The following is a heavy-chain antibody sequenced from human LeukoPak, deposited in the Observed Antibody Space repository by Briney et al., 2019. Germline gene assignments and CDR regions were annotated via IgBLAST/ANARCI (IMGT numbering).Heavy chain of an antibody. CDR3: ARLGSYGSGPYFDY. J-gene: IGHJ4*02. Sequence: SETLSLTCAVYGGSFSGYYWSWIRQPPGKGLEWIGEINHSGSTNYNPSLKSRVTISVDTSKNQFSLKLSSVTAADTAVYYCARLGSYGSGPYFDYWGQGTLVTVSS. CDR1: GGSFSGYY. D-gene: IGHD3-10*01. V-gene: IGHV4-34*01. CDR2: INHSGST.